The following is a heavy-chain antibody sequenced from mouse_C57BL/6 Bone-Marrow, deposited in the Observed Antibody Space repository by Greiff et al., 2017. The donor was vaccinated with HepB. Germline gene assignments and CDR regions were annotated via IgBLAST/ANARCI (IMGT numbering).Heavy chain of an antibody. CDR3: ARSPITTVVATGY. CDR2: IHPNSGST. D-gene: IGHD1-1*01. Sequence: QVQLQQPGAELVKPGASVKLSCKASGYTFTSYWMHWVKQRPGQGLEWIGMIHPNSGSTNYNEKFKSKATLTVDKSSSTAYMQLSSLTSEDSAVYYCARSPITTVVATGYWGQGTTLTVSS. V-gene: IGHV1-64*01. CDR1: GYTFTSYW. J-gene: IGHJ2*01.